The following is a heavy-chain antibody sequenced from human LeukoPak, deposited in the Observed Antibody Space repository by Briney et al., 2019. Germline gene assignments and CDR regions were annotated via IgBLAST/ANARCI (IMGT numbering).Heavy chain of an antibody. J-gene: IGHJ4*02. CDR3: ARTSYYFDS. Sequence: GGSLRLSCTASGFTFSNYWMHWVRQAPGKGLVWVSRISGDGMITAYADSVKGQFTISRDNAKNTLYLQMNSLRVEDTAVYYCARTSYYFDSWGQGTLVTVSS. D-gene: IGHD3-16*01. CDR1: GFTFSNYW. CDR2: ISGDGMIT. V-gene: IGHV3-74*01.